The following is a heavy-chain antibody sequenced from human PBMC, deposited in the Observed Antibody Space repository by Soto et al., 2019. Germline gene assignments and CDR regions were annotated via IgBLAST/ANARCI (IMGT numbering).Heavy chain of an antibody. CDR1: GFTFGDYA. Sequence: PGGSLRLSCTASGFTFGDYAMSWFRQAPGKGLEWVGFIRSKAYGGTTEYAASVKGRFTISRDDSKSIAYLQMNSLKTEDTAVYYCTRDSSASDRITIFGVVTHYYYYMDVWGKGTTVTVSS. D-gene: IGHD3-3*01. J-gene: IGHJ6*03. V-gene: IGHV3-49*03. CDR3: TRDSSASDRITIFGVVTHYYYYMDV. CDR2: IRSKAYGGTT.